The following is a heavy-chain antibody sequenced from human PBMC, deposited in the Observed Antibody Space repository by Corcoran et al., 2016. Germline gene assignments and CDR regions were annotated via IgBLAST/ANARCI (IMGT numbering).Heavy chain of an antibody. CDR2: ISSSSSTI. Sequence: EVQLVESGGGLVQPGGSLRLSCAASGFTFSSYSMNWVRQAPGKGLEWVSYISSSSSTIYYADSVKGRFTISRDNAKNSLYLQMNSLRAEEREVYYCARDIYMGGLRYFDWYDAFDIWGQGTMVTVSS. CDR1: GFTFSSYS. V-gene: IGHV3-48*04. D-gene: IGHD3-9*01. CDR3: ARDIYMGGLRYFDWYDAFDI. J-gene: IGHJ3*02.